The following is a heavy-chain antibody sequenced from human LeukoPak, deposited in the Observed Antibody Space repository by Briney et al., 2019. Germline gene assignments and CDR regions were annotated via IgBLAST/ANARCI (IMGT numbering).Heavy chain of an antibody. CDR1: GCSFKDYG. CDR3: AKHLRATNTYSFFGLDV. Sequence: GGSLRLSCAATGCSFKDYGMHWVRRPPGQGLELVSAINWNGGSRDYADSVKGRFTISRDNAKNSLYLQLSSLRPEDTAVYYCAKHLRATNTYSFFGLDVWGLGTTVTVSS. D-gene: IGHD1-26*01. CDR2: INWNGGSR. V-gene: IGHV3-9*01. J-gene: IGHJ6*02.